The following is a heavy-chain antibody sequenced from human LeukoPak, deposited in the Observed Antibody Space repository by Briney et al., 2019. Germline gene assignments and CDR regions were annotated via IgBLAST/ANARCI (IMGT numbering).Heavy chain of an antibody. D-gene: IGHD5-24*01. CDR2: INPSGGST. V-gene: IGHV1-46*01. J-gene: IGHJ4*02. CDR1: GYTFTSYY. CDR3: ARAKTGRDGYNIGWYYFDY. Sequence: ASVKVSCKASGYTFTSYYMHWVRQAPGQGLEWMGIINPSGGSTSYAQKFQGRVTMTRDMSTSTVYMELSSLRSEDTAVYYCARAKTGRDGYNIGWYYFDYWGQGTLVTVSS.